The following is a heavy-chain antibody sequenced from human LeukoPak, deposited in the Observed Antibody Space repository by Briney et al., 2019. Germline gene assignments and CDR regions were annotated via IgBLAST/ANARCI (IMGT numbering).Heavy chain of an antibody. J-gene: IGHJ4*02. V-gene: IGHV3-7*04. D-gene: IGHD3-16*01. CDR2: INEDGTDK. CDR3: ARPNNYAFDY. CDR1: GFAFSASW. Sequence: GGSLRLSCAASGFAFSASWMSWVRQVPGTGLECVAKINEDGTDKLYAPSVRGRFTISRDNAQNSLYLQMNRLRAEDTAIYYCARPNNYAFDYWGQGTLATVPS.